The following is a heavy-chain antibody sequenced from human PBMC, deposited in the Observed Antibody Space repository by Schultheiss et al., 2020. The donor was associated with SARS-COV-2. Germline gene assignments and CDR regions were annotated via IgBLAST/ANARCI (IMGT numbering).Heavy chain of an antibody. CDR3: ASGYYDSSGYYHDAFDI. Sequence: SVKVSCKASGYTFTSYDINWVRQAPGQGLEWMGGIIPIFGTANYAQKFQGRVTITADKSTSTAYMELSSLRSEDTAVYYCASGYYDSSGYYHDAFDIWGQGTMVTVSS. CDR1: GYTFTSYD. V-gene: IGHV1-69*06. D-gene: IGHD3-22*01. CDR2: IIPIFGTA. J-gene: IGHJ3*02.